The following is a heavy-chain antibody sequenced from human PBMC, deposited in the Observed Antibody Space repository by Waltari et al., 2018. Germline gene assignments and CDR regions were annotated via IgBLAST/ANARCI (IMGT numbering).Heavy chain of an antibody. Sequence: QVQLVQSGAEVKKPGASVKVSCKASGYTFTSYAMHRVRQAPGQRLEWMGGINAGNGNTKDSQKFQGRVTITRDTSASTAYMELSSLRSEDTAVYYCARVGCSGGSCYPDAFDIWGQGTMVTVSS. CDR1: GYTFTSYA. D-gene: IGHD2-15*01. J-gene: IGHJ3*02. CDR2: INAGNGNT. CDR3: ARVGCSGGSCYPDAFDI. V-gene: IGHV1-3*01.